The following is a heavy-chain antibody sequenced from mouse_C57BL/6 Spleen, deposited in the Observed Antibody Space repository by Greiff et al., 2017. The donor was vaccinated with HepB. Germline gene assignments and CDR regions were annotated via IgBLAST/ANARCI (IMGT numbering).Heavy chain of an antibody. CDR2: ISSGSSTI. D-gene: IGHD1-1*01. Sequence: EVKVVESGGGLVKPGGSLKLSCAASGFTFSDYGMHWVRQAPEKGLEWVAYISSGSSTIYYADTVKGRFTISRDNAKNTLFLQMTSLRSEDTAMYYCARSTVVATGYFDYWGQGTTLTVSS. J-gene: IGHJ2*01. CDR3: ARSTVVATGYFDY. V-gene: IGHV5-17*01. CDR1: GFTFSDYG.